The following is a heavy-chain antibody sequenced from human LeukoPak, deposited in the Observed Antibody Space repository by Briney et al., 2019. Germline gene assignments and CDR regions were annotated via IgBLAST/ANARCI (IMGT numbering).Heavy chain of an antibody. Sequence: GGSLRLSCAASGFTFTNYWMSWVRQAPGKGLELVANIKQDRSEKYYVDSVKGRFTISRDNAKNSLYLQMNSLRAEDTAVYYCARDLMGIAYRGAFYYWGQGTLVTVSS. V-gene: IGHV3-7*03. D-gene: IGHD6-13*01. CDR3: ARDLMGIAYRGAFYY. J-gene: IGHJ4*02. CDR2: IKQDRSEK. CDR1: GFTFTNYW.